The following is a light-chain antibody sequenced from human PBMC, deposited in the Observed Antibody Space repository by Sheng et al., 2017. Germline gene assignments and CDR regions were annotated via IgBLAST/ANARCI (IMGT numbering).Light chain of an antibody. CDR2: DDS. CDR1: NIGTKT. CDR3: QVWDNNSQNVI. V-gene: IGLV3-21*02. J-gene: IGLJ2*01. Sequence: VLTQEPSVSVAPGQTARITCGGHNIGTKTVHWYQQKPGRAPALVVYDDSDRPSGIPERFSGSNSGKTATLTISRVEAGDEADYYCQVWDNNSQNVIIGGGTTLTVL.